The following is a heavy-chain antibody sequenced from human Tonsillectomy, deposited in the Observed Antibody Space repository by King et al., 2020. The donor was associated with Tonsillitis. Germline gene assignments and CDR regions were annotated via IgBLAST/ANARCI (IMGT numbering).Heavy chain of an antibody. J-gene: IGHJ4*02. CDR1: GFTFTRSW. V-gene: IGHV3-7*03. Sequence: VQLVESGGGLVQPGGSLRLSCAASGFTFTRSWMSWVRQAPGKGLQWVANIKQDGSERHYVAAVRGRFTISRDNANNSLYLQMNNLRADDTAVYYCTRETPTEQAGIAYWGQGTLVTVSS. D-gene: IGHD6-19*01. CDR2: IKQDGSER. CDR3: TRETPTEQAGIAY.